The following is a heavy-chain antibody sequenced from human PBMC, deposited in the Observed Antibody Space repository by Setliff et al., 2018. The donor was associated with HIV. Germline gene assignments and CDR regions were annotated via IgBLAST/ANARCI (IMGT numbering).Heavy chain of an antibody. CDR3: TTLVGANPWHDAFDI. V-gene: IGHV3-74*01. CDR1: GLTFSNYW. CDR2: IDSDGSDT. Sequence: PGGSLRLSCAASGLTFSNYWMHWVRQAPGKGLEWVSRIDSDGSDTNYADSVRGRFTISRDNAKNSLYLQMNSLRAEDTAVYYCTTLVGANPWHDAFDIWGQGTMVTVSS. D-gene: IGHD1-26*01. J-gene: IGHJ3*02.